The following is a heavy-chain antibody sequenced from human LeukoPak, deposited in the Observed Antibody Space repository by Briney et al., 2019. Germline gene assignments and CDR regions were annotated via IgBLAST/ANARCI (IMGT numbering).Heavy chain of an antibody. D-gene: IGHD6-13*01. J-gene: IGHJ3*02. V-gene: IGHV3-20*04. CDR1: GFTFDDYG. CDR3: ARDPIAAAAPGAFDI. Sequence: GGSLRLSCAASGFTFDDYGMSWVRQAPGKGLEWVSGINWNGGSTGYADSVKGRFTISRDNAKNSLYPQMSSLRAEDTAVYYCARDPIAAAAPGAFDIWGQGTMVTVSS. CDR2: INWNGGST.